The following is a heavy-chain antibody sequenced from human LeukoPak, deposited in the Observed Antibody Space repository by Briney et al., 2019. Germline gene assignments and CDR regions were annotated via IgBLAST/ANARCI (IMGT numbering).Heavy chain of an antibody. J-gene: IGHJ4*02. Sequence: PGGSLRLSCAASGFIFSSHWMSSVRQAPGKGLQWVANIKQDGSEKYYVDSVKGRFTISRDNAKNSLYLQISSLRAEDTAGYYCVRVVAATPALDYWGQGNLVTVSS. D-gene: IGHD2-15*01. CDR2: IKQDGSEK. V-gene: IGHV3-7*04. CDR1: GFIFSSHW. CDR3: VRVVAATPALDY.